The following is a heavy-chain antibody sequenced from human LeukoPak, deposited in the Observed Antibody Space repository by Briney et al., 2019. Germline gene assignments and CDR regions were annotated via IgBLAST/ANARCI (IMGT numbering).Heavy chain of an antibody. CDR3: ARGTHSSSSAKHRPFDY. V-gene: IGHV4-39*07. D-gene: IGHD6-6*01. CDR1: GGSIGSSSYY. CDR2: IYYSGST. Sequence: SETLSLTCTVSGGSIGSSSYYWGWIRQPPGKGLEWIGSIYYSGSTYYNPSLKSRVTISVDTSKNQFSLKLSSVTAADTAVYYCARGTHSSSSAKHRPFDYWGQGTLVTVSS. J-gene: IGHJ4*02.